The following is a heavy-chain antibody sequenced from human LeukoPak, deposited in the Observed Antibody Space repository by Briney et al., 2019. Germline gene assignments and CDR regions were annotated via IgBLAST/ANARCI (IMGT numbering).Heavy chain of an antibody. CDR1: GYTFTSYG. Sequence: ASVKVSCKASGYTFTSYGISWVRQAPGQGLEWMGWISAYNGNTNYAQKLQGRVTMTTDTSTSTAYMELRSLRSDDTAVYYCARGGTATSYYYDSSGYYYVHWGQGTLVTVSS. D-gene: IGHD3-22*01. CDR3: ARGGTATSYYYDSSGYYYVH. J-gene: IGHJ4*02. V-gene: IGHV1-18*01. CDR2: ISAYNGNT.